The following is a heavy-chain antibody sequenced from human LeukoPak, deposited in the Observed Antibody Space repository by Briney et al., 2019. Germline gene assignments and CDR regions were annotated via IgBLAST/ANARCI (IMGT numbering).Heavy chain of an antibody. V-gene: IGHV3-48*01. Sequence: GGSLGLSCAASGFTFSSYSMNWVRQAPGKGLEWVSSISSSSSTIYYADSVKGRFTISRDNAKNSLYLQMNSLRAEDTAVYYCASLNEQQLVRPFDYWGQGTLVTVSS. J-gene: IGHJ4*02. CDR3: ASLNEQQLVRPFDY. CDR1: GFTFSSYS. D-gene: IGHD6-13*01. CDR2: ISSSSSTI.